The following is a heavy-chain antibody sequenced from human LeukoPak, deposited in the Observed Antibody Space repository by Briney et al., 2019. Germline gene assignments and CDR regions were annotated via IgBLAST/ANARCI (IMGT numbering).Heavy chain of an antibody. Sequence: PGRSLRLSCAASGFTFDDYAMHWVRQAPGKGLEWVSGISWNSGSIGYADSVKGRFTISRDNAKNSLYLQMNSLRAEDTALYYCAKLHSSSWGDWFDHWGQGTLVTVSS. D-gene: IGHD6-13*01. CDR1: GFTFDDYA. V-gene: IGHV3-9*01. CDR3: AKLHSSSWGDWFDH. CDR2: ISWNSGSI. J-gene: IGHJ5*02.